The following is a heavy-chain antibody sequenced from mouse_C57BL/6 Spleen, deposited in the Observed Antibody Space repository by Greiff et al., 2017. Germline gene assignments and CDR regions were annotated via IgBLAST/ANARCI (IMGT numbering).Heavy chain of an antibody. CDR1: GYSITSGYD. V-gene: IGHV3-1*01. J-gene: IGHJ3*01. Sequence: EVKLMESGPGMVKPSQSLSLTCTVTGYSITSGYDWHWIRHFPGNKLEWMGYISYSGSTNYNPSLKSRISITHDTSKNHFFLKLNSVTTEDTATYYCARGYYGSEAWFAYWGQGTLVTVSA. CDR2: ISYSGST. CDR3: ARGYYGSEAWFAY. D-gene: IGHD1-1*01.